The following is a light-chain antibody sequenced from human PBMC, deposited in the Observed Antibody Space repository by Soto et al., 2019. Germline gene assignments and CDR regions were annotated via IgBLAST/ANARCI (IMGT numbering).Light chain of an antibody. V-gene: IGKV3-20*01. J-gene: IGKJ2*01. Sequence: EIVLTQSPGTLSLSPGERATLSCRASQSVRSNYLAWYQQKPGQAPRLLIYGASSRDTGIPDRFSGTGSGTDFTLTISRLEPEDFAMYYCQQYGGSPYTFGQGTKLEIK. CDR1: QSVRSNY. CDR2: GAS. CDR3: QQYGGSPYT.